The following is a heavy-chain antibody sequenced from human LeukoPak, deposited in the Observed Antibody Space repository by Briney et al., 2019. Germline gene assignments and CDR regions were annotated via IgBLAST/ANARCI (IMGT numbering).Heavy chain of an antibody. CDR3: ASTNYYGSGSYYLTDDY. CDR1: GGSFSGYY. Sequence: NTSETLSLTCAVYGGSFSGYYWSWIRQPPGKGLEWIGEINHSGSTNYNPSLKSRVTISVDTSKNQFSLKLSSVTAADTAVYYCASTNYYGSGSYYLTDDYWGQGTLVTVSS. J-gene: IGHJ4*02. D-gene: IGHD3-10*01. V-gene: IGHV4-34*01. CDR2: INHSGST.